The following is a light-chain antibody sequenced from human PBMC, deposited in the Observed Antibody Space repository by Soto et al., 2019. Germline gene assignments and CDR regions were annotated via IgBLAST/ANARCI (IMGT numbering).Light chain of an antibody. CDR2: GAS. CDR3: QKYVSSISFP. J-gene: IGKJ5*01. CDR1: RSVSSSF. V-gene: IGKV3-20*01. Sequence: EIVLTQSPGTLSLSPGERATLSCRASRSVSSSFLAWYQQKPGQAPRILIYGASSRATGIPDRFSGSGSGTDFTLTISRLEPEDFAVYYCQKYVSSISFPYGQGTRLE.